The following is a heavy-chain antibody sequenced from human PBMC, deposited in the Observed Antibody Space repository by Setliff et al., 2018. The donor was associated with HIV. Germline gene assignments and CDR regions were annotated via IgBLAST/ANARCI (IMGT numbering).Heavy chain of an antibody. CDR3: ARHRHTAAGTLDAFDI. J-gene: IGHJ3*02. CDR1: GYSFTSNW. D-gene: IGHD6-13*01. CDR2: IHPVDSDN. Sequence: GESLKLPCKGSGYSFTSNWIGWVRQMPWNGLEWVGIIHPVDSDNRYSPSFQGQFTLSADMSISTAYLQWSTLKASDTAIYYCARHRHTAAGTLDAFDIWGQGTVVTVSS. V-gene: IGHV5-51*01.